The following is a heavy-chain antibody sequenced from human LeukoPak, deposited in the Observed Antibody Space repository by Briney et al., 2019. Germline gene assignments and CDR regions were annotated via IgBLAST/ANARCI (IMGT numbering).Heavy chain of an antibody. CDR3: GRGHRFCSRGNCNSPVDY. CDR2: IYSGGST. CDR1: GFTVSSNY. D-gene: IGHD2-15*01. J-gene: IGHJ4*02. Sequence: GGSLRLSCAASGFTVSSNYMSWVRQAPGKGLEWVSVIYSGGSTYYADSVKGRFTISRDNSKNTLYLQMNSLRAEDTAVYYCGRGHRFCSRGNCNSPVDYWGQGTLVTVSS. V-gene: IGHV3-53*01.